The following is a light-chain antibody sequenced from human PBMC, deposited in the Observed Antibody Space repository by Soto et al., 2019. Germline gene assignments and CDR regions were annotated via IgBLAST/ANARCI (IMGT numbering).Light chain of an antibody. CDR3: SSYTTSSTLE. Sequence: QSALTQPASVSGSPGQSITISCTGTSSDIGAYNYVSWYQQHPGKTPKLMIYGVTNRPLGVSNRFSGSKSGSTASLTISGLQAEDEADYYCSSYTTSSTLEFGGGTKLTVL. J-gene: IGLJ2*01. CDR2: GVT. V-gene: IGLV2-14*01. CDR1: SSDIGAYNY.